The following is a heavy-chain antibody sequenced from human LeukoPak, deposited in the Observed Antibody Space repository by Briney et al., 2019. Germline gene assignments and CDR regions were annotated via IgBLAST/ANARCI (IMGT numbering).Heavy chain of an antibody. J-gene: IGHJ4*02. V-gene: IGHV4-38-2*02. Sequence: PSETLSLTCTVSGYSISSGYYWGWIRQPPGKGLEWIGSIYHSGSTYYNPSPKSRVTISVDTSKNQFSLKLSSVTAADTAVYYCARAVTGGYYFDYWGQGTLVTVSS. CDR1: GYSISSGYY. CDR3: ARAVTGGYYFDY. CDR2: IYHSGST. D-gene: IGHD1-14*01.